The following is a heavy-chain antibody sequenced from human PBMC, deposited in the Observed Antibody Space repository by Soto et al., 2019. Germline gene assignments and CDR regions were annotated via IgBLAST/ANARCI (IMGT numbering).Heavy chain of an antibody. CDR2: ISGDGSNQ. J-gene: IGHJ3*02. CDR3: ARGKLGDYVWGSYRYTGNPSAFDI. D-gene: IGHD3-16*02. V-gene: IGHV3-30-3*01. Sequence: GGSLRLSCAASGVTFSGYALHWVRQAPGKGLEWVAVISGDGSNQYYADSVKGRFTISRDNSKNTLYLQMNSLRDEDTAVYYCARGKLGDYVWGSYRYTGNPSAFDIWGQGTMVTVSS. CDR1: GVTFSGYA.